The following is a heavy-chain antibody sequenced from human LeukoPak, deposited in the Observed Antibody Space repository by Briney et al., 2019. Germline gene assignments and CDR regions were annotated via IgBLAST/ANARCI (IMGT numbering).Heavy chain of an antibody. CDR2: ISYDGTNK. CDR3: VRSPTYYNMDV. V-gene: IGHV3-30*03. CDR1: GFTFSNYV. Sequence: PGESLTLSCAASGFTFSNYVIHWVPQAPGKGRKWLAVISYDGTNKYYADFVKGRFTISRDHSQSTVDLQMNTLGGADTAVYYCVRSPTYYNMDVWGKGTTVTVSS. J-gene: IGHJ6*03.